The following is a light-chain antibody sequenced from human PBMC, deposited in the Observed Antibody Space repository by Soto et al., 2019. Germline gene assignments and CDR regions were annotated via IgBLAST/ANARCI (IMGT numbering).Light chain of an antibody. J-gene: IGLJ2*01. Sequence: QSALNQPASVSGSLGQSITISCTGTSSDVGSFNFVSWYRQSPTKAPELIIYEVTNRPSGVSNRFSGSKSGNTASLTISGLQAEDEADYYCSSYIPNSVIFGGGTKLTVL. CDR1: SSDVGSFNF. CDR2: EVT. CDR3: SSYIPNSVI. V-gene: IGLV2-14*01.